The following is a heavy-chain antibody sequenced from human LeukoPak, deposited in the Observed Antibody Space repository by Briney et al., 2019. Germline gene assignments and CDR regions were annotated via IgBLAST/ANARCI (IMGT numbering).Heavy chain of an antibody. D-gene: IGHD3-22*01. V-gene: IGHV3-23*01. CDR2: ISGSGGST. Sequence: GGSLSLSCEALGFTFSSYAMSWVRQAQGKGLEGVSAISGSGGSTYYADSVEGQFTISRDNSKNTLYLQMNSLRAEDTAVYYCAKGFYDSSGYYPPFDYWGQGTLVTVSS. CDR3: AKGFYDSSGYYPPFDY. J-gene: IGHJ4*02. CDR1: GFTFSSYA.